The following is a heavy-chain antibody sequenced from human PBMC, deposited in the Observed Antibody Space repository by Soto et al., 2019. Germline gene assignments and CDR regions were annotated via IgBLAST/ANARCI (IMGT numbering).Heavy chain of an antibody. D-gene: IGHD6-13*01. V-gene: IGHV1-8*01. CDR3: ARGQQLVYYYHGMDV. CDR2: MNPNSGNT. CDR1: GYTFTSYD. J-gene: IGHJ6*02. Sequence: ASVKVPCKASGYTFTSYDINWVRQATGQGLEWMGWMNPNSGNTGYAQKFQGRVTMTRNTSISTAYMELSSLRSEDTAVYYCARGQQLVYYYHGMDVWGQGTTVTVSS.